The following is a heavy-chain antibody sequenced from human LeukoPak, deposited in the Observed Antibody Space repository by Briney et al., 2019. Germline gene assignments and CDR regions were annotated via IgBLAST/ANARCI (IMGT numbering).Heavy chain of an antibody. V-gene: IGHV1-3*01. CDR2: INAGNGNT. Sequence: ASVKVSRKASGYTFTSYAMHWVRQAPGQRLEWMGWINAGNGNTKYSQKFQGRVTITRDTSASTAYMELSSLRSDDTAIYSCAREAYCSFASCPTDYWGQGSLVTVSS. CDR3: AREAYCSFASCPTDY. D-gene: IGHD2-2*01. CDR1: GYTFTSYA. J-gene: IGHJ4*02.